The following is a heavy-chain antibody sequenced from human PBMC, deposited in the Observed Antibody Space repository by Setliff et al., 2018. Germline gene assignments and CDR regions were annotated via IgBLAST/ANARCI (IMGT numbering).Heavy chain of an antibody. CDR3: ARARNKYGAFDY. Sequence: LRLSCAASGFTFSSYAMHWVRQAPGKGLEWVAVISYDGSNKYYADSVKGRFTISRDNSRNTLYLQMNSLRAEDTAVYYCARARNKYGAFDYWGQGTLVTVSS. V-gene: IGHV3-30*04. CDR1: GFTFSSYA. D-gene: IGHD4-17*01. CDR2: ISYDGSNK. J-gene: IGHJ4*02.